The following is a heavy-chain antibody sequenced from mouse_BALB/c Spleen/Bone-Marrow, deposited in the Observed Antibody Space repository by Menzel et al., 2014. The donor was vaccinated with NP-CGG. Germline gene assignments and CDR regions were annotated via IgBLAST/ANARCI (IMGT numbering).Heavy chain of an antibody. CDR3: ARHHRYAYYFDY. D-gene: IGHD2-14*01. Sequence: VQRVESGAELVKPGASVKLSCTASGFNIKDTYMHWVKQRPEQGLEWIGRIDPANGNTKYDPKFQGKATITADTSSSTAYVDLSSLTSEDSAVYYCARHHRYAYYFDYWGQGTTLTVSS. V-gene: IGHV14-3*02. CDR1: GFNIKDTY. J-gene: IGHJ2*01. CDR2: IDPANGNT.